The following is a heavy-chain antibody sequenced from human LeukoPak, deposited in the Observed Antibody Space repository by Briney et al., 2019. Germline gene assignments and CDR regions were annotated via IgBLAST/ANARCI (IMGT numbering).Heavy chain of an antibody. CDR1: GGTFSSYA. Sequence: ASVTVSCKASGGTFSSYAISWVRQAPGQGLEWMGGIIPIFGTANYARKFQGRVTITKDESTSTAYMELSSLRSEDTAVYYCARYGGNDAFDIWGQGTMVTVSS. D-gene: IGHD4-23*01. V-gene: IGHV1-69*05. J-gene: IGHJ3*02. CDR2: IIPIFGTA. CDR3: ARYGGNDAFDI.